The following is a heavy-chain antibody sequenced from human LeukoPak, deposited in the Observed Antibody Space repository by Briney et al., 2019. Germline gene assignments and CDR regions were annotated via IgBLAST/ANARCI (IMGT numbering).Heavy chain of an antibody. CDR2: TSSSDAGT. CDR3: ASDSAWNLHGGYLDH. CDR1: GFALSSYA. V-gene: IGHV3-23*01. Sequence: GGSLRLSCAASGFALSSYAMSWVRQAPGKGLEWVSATSSSDAGTYHAESVRGRFTISRDNSKNTLYLQMNSLRSEDTAVYYCASDSAWNLHGGYLDHWGQGTLVSVSS. J-gene: IGHJ4*02. D-gene: IGHD2-15*01.